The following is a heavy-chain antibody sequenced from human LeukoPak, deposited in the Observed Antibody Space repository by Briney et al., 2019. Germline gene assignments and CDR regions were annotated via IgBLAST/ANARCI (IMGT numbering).Heavy chain of an antibody. CDR3: AGQPGMTAKSWYFDL. V-gene: IGHV5-51*01. D-gene: IGHD2-2*01. CDR2: IHPGDSHT. CDR1: GYTFTKYW. Sequence: KLGESLKISCEGSGYTFTKYWIGWVRQMPGKGLEWMGIIHPGDSHTWYSPSFQGQVTISADKSISMAYLQWSSLKASDTAMYFCAGQPGMTAKSWYFDLWGRGTLVTVSS. J-gene: IGHJ2*01.